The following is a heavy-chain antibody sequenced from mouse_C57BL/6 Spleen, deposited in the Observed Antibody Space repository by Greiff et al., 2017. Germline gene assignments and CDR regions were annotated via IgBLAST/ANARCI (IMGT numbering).Heavy chain of an antibody. CDR3: ARYGSSPAWFAY. CDR1: GFSLTSYG. V-gene: IGHV2-2*01. CDR2: IWSGGST. J-gene: IGHJ3*01. D-gene: IGHD1-1*01. Sequence: QVQLKQSGPGLVQPSQSLSITCTVSGFSLTSYGVHWVRQSPGKGLEWLGVIWSGGSTDYNAAFISRLSISKDNSKSQVFFRMNSLQDYDTAIYYCARYGSSPAWFAYWGQGTLVTVSA.